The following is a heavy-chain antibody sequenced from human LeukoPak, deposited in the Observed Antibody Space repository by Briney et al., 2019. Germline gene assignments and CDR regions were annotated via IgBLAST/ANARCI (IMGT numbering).Heavy chain of an antibody. Sequence: SGPTLVNPTQTLTLTCTFSGFSLSTSGMCVSWIRQPPGKALEWLARIDWDDDKYYSTSLKTRLTISKDTSKNQVVLTMTNMDPVDTATYYCARTPGYYDILTGYYVYHFDYWGQGTLVTVSA. CDR3: ARTPGYYDILTGYYVYHFDY. CDR1: GFSLSTSGMC. D-gene: IGHD3-9*01. J-gene: IGHJ4*02. V-gene: IGHV2-70*11. CDR2: IDWDDDK.